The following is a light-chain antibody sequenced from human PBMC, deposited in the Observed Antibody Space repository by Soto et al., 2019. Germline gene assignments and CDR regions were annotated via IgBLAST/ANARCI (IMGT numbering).Light chain of an antibody. J-gene: IGKJ5*01. Sequence: ETVLTQSPGTLSLSPGERATRSCGASQSVSTNYFAWYQQKPGQAPRLLIYDASNRATGIPARFSGSGSGTDFTLTISSLEPEDFAVYYCQQRSNWPPSITFGHGTRLEIK. V-gene: IGKV3-11*01. CDR3: QQRSNWPPSIT. CDR1: QSVSTNY. CDR2: DAS.